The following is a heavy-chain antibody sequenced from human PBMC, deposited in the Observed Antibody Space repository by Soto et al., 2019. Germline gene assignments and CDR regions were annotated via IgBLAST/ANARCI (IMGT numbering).Heavy chain of an antibody. V-gene: IGHV1-3*01. D-gene: IGHD6-19*01. Sequence: GSVKVSCKASGYTFTSYAMHWVRQAPGQRLEWMGWINAGNGNTKYSQKFQGRVTITRDTSASTAYMELSSLRSEDTAVYYCARVGRTAVAADAFDIWGQGTMVTVSS. J-gene: IGHJ3*02. CDR1: GYTFTSYA. CDR3: ARVGRTAVAADAFDI. CDR2: INAGNGNT.